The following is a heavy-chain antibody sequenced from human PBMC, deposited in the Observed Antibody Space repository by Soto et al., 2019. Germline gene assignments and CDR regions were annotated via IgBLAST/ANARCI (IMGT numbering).Heavy chain of an antibody. Sequence: QVQLVQSGAEVKNPGASVKVSCKTSGYTFTSCDVNWVRQAPGQGLEWMGWMNPNNGNTGYAQKFQGRVTMTGDNSMSTAYMELRSLRSDDTAVYYCARGSEQLGWFDPWGQGTLVTVSS. J-gene: IGHJ5*02. D-gene: IGHD6-6*01. CDR1: GYTFTSCD. V-gene: IGHV1-8*01. CDR3: ARGSEQLGWFDP. CDR2: MNPNNGNT.